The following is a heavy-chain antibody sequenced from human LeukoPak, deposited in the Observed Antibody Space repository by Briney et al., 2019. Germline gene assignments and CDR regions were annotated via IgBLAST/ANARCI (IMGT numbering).Heavy chain of an antibody. Sequence: GGSLRPSCAASGFTFSDYYMGWVRQAPGKGLEWVSYIDMSGSTIFYADSVKGRFTISRDNAKNSLFLQMNNLRAEDTAVYYCAKDILAAGLFFDYWGQGALVTVSS. V-gene: IGHV3-11*01. CDR2: IDMSGSTI. CDR3: AKDILAAGLFFDY. J-gene: IGHJ4*02. CDR1: GFTFSDYY. D-gene: IGHD6-13*01.